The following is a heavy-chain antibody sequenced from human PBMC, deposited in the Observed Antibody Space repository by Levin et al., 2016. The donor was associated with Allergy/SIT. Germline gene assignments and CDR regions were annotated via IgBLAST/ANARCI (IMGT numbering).Heavy chain of an antibody. CDR2: IDPSDSYT. V-gene: IGHV5-10-1*01. J-gene: IGHJ3*02. Sequence: VRQMPGKGLEWMGRIDPSDSYTNYSPSFQGHVTISADKSISTAYLQWSSLKASDTAMYYCATGPRFHSAFDIWGQGTMVTVSS. CDR3: ATGPRFHSAFDI.